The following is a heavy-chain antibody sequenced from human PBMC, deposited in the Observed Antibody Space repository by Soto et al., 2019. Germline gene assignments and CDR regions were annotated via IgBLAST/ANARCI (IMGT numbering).Heavy chain of an antibody. Sequence: QVQLVQSGAEVKKPGSSVKVSCKASGGTFSSYAISWVRQAPGQGLEWMGGIIPIFGTANYAQKFQGRVTITADESTSTAYIELSSLRSEDTAVYYCARPEGEYVWGSYRYSNYFDYWGQGTLVTVSS. CDR3: ARPEGEYVWGSYRYSNYFDY. CDR2: IIPIFGTA. D-gene: IGHD3-16*02. J-gene: IGHJ4*02. CDR1: GGTFSSYA. V-gene: IGHV1-69*01.